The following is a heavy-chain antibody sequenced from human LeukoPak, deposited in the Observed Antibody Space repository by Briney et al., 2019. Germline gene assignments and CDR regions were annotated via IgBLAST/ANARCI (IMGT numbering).Heavy chain of an antibody. CDR1: GFTFSSYW. CDR3: ARGSRFDYYGNLYYFDY. J-gene: IGHJ4*02. D-gene: IGHD3-10*01. V-gene: IGHV3-7*05. Sequence: PGGSLRLSCAASGFTFSSYWMSWVRQTPGKGLEWVANIKQDGNEKYYVDSVKGRFTISRDNAKNSLFLQMNSLRAEDTAGYYCARGSRFDYYGNLYYFDYWGQGTPVTVSS. CDR2: IKQDGNEK.